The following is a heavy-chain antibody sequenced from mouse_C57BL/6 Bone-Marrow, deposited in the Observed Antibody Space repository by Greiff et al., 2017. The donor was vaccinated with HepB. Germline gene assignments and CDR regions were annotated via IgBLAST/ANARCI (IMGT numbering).Heavy chain of an antibody. CDR1: GFTFSSYG. Sequence: DVHLVESGGDLVKPGGSLKLSCAASGFTFSSYGMSWVRQTPDKRLEWVATISSGGSYTYYPDSVKGRFTISRDNAKNTLYLQMSSLKSEDTAMYYCARPLRCFDVWGTGTTVTVSS. D-gene: IGHD2-10*01. J-gene: IGHJ1*03. CDR3: ARPLRCFDV. V-gene: IGHV5-6*01. CDR2: ISSGGSYT.